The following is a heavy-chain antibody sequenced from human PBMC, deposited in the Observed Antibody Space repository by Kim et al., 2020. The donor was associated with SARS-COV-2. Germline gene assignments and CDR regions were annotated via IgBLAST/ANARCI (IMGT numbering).Heavy chain of an antibody. J-gene: IGHJ6*02. CDR2: ISSSSSYI. CDR1: GFTFSSYS. CDR3: ARDDSSGYYSDYYYYGMDV. D-gene: IGHD3-22*01. Sequence: GGSLRLSCAASGFTFSSYSMNWVRQAPGKGLEWVSSISSSSSYIYYADSVKGRFTISRDNAKNSLYLQMNSLRAEDTAVYYCARDDSSGYYSDYYYYGMDVWGQGTTVTVSS. V-gene: IGHV3-21*01.